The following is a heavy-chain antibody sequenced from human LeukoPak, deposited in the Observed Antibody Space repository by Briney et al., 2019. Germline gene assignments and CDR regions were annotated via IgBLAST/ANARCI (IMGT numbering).Heavy chain of an antibody. Sequence: SETLSLTCTVSGGSITSYYWSWIRQPPGKGLEWIGYIYYSGSTNYSPSLKGRVTISVDTSKNQFSLKLNSVTAADTAVYYCARGRTVTPIRYFDYWGQGTLVTVSS. CDR1: GGSITSYY. CDR3: ARGRTVTPIRYFDY. J-gene: IGHJ4*02. D-gene: IGHD4-17*01. CDR2: IYYSGST. V-gene: IGHV4-59*01.